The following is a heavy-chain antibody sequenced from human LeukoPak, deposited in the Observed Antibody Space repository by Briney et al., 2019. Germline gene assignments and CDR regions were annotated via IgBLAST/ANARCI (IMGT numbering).Heavy chain of an antibody. Sequence: QPGRSLRLSCAVSGFTFSSYGMHWVRQAPGKGLEWVAVIWYDGSNKYYADSVKGRFTISRDNSKNTLYLQMNSLRAEDTAVYYCARDPVEMATSVVCWFDPWGQGTLVTVSS. CDR3: ARDPVEMATSVVCWFDP. V-gene: IGHV3-33*01. J-gene: IGHJ5*02. CDR2: IWYDGSNK. CDR1: GFTFSSYG. D-gene: IGHD5-24*01.